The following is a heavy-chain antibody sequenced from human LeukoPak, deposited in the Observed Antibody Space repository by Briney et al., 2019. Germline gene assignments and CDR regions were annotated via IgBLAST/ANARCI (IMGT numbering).Heavy chain of an antibody. CDR3: ARPQASCSSASCYRPFEY. D-gene: IGHD2-2*02. CDR1: GFTFSSYA. CDR2: ISGSGGSS. Sequence: GGSLRLSCAASGFTFSSYAMSWVRQAPGKGLEWVSAISGSGGSSYYADSVKGRFTISRDNSNNTLFLQMSSLRTEDTAVYYCARPQASCSSASCYRPFEYWGQGTLVTVSS. J-gene: IGHJ4*02. V-gene: IGHV3-23*01.